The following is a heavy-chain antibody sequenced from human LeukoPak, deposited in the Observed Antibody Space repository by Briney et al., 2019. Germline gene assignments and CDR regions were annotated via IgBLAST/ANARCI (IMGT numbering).Heavy chain of an antibody. D-gene: IGHD3-3*01. CDR1: GFTFSSYS. Sequence: GGSLRLSCAASGFTFSSYSMNWDRQAPGKGLEWVSSISSSSSYIYYADSVKGRFTIFRDNAKNSLYLQMNSLRAEDTAVYYCARETLEGYDAFDIWGQGTMVTVSS. CDR3: ARETLEGYDAFDI. V-gene: IGHV3-21*01. J-gene: IGHJ3*02. CDR2: ISSSSSYI.